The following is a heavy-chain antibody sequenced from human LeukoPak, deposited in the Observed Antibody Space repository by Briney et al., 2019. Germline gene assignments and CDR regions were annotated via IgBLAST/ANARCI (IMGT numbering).Heavy chain of an antibody. J-gene: IGHJ4*02. CDR2: ISHTGSTM. Sequence: GGSLRLSCAASGFSFSSYSMNWVRQAPGKGLEWVSYISHTGSTMSYADSVKGRFTISRDNARNSLYLQMNSLRAEDTAVYYCARDPWMVRGSFVDYWGQGTLVTVSS. CDR3: ARDPWMVRGSFVDY. D-gene: IGHD3-10*01. V-gene: IGHV3-48*04. CDR1: GFSFSSYS.